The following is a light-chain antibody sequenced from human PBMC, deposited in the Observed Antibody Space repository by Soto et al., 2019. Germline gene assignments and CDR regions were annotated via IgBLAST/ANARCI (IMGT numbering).Light chain of an antibody. CDR1: SSDVGSYNL. CDR2: EGS. Sequence: QSLLAQPACVSWSPGQSITISCTGTSSDVGSYNLVSWYQQHPGKAPKRMIYEGSKWPSGVSNRFSGSKSGNTASLTISGLQAEDEADYYCCSYAGSSTFYVFGTGTKVTVL. V-gene: IGLV2-23*01. CDR3: CSYAGSSTFYV. J-gene: IGLJ1*01.